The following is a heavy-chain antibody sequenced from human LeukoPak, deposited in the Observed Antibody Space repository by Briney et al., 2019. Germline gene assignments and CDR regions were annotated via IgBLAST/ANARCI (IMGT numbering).Heavy chain of an antibody. CDR2: IYTSGST. D-gene: IGHD2-15*01. Sequence: SETLSLTCTVSGGSISSYYWSRIRQPAGKGLEWIGRIYTSGSTNYNPSLKSRVTISVDKSKNQFSLKLSSVTAADTAVYYCARDCAGGGSCNFDYWGQGTLVTVSS. CDR3: ARDCAGGGSCNFDY. V-gene: IGHV4-4*07. J-gene: IGHJ4*02. CDR1: GGSISSYY.